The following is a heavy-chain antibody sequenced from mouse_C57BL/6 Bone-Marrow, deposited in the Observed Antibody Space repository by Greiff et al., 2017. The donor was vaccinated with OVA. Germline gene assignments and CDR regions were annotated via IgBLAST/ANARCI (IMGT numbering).Heavy chain of an antibody. Sequence: QVQLQQPGAELVRPGSSVKLSCKASGYTFTSYWMDWVKQRPGQGLEWIGNIYPSDSETHYNQKFKDKATLTVDKSSSTAYMQLSSLTSEDSAVYYCASRRWRCYAMDYWGQGTSVTVSS. V-gene: IGHV1-61*01. CDR2: IYPSDSET. CDR1: GYTFTSYW. D-gene: IGHD2-3*01. CDR3: ASRRWRCYAMDY. J-gene: IGHJ4*01.